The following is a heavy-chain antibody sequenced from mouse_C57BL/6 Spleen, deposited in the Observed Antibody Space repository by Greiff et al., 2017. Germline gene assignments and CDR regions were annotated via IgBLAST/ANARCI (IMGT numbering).Heavy chain of an antibody. V-gene: IGHV1-81*01. CDR2: IYPRSGNT. CDR1: GYTFTSYG. CDR3: ARGIYYYGSSSWYFDV. J-gene: IGHJ1*03. D-gene: IGHD1-1*01. Sequence: QVQLQQSGAELARPGASVKLSCKASGYTFTSYGISWVKQRTGQGLEWIGEIYPRSGNTYYNEKFKGKATLTADKSSSKAYMELRSLTSEDSAVYFCARGIYYYGSSSWYFDVWGTGTTVTVSS.